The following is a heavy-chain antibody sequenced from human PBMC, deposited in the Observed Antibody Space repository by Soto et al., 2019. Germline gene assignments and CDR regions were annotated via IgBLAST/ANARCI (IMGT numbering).Heavy chain of an antibody. V-gene: IGHV1-3*04. CDR2: IDTVNGNT. CDR1: GYTFTSYA. J-gene: IGHJ4*02. D-gene: IGHD1-26*01. CDR3: ARVRSGSYSDSFDY. Sequence: GASVKVSCKASGYTFTSYALHWVRQAPGQGLEWMGWIDTVNGNTKYSQKFQDRVTMTRDTSASTGYMELTSLMSEDTAVYYCARVRSGSYSDSFDYWGKGTLVTVSS.